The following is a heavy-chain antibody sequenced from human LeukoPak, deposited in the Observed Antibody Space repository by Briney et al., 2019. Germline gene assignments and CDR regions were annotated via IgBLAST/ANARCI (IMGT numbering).Heavy chain of an antibody. CDR1: GFTFSSYA. Sequence: GGSLRLSCAASGFTFSSYAMSWVRQAPGKGLEWVSAISGSGGSTYYADSVKGRFTISRDNSKNTLYLQMNSLRAEDTAVYYCAIAYSSSWSRAFDYWGQGTLVTVSS. J-gene: IGHJ4*02. CDR3: AIAYSSSWSRAFDY. V-gene: IGHV3-23*01. CDR2: ISGSGGST. D-gene: IGHD6-13*01.